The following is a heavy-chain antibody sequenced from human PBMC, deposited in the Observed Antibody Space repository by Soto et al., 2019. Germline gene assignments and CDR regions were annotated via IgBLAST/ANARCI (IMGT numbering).Heavy chain of an antibody. CDR3: AKDLFGEGYFDWPSGYYYYYYGMDV. J-gene: IGHJ6*02. Sequence: PGGYLRLSCAASGFTFSSYGMHWVRQAPGKGLEWVAVISYDGSNKYYADSVKGRFTISRDNSKNTLYLQMNSLRAEDTAVYYCAKDLFGEGYFDWPSGYYYYYYGMDVWGQGTTVTVSS. CDR2: ISYDGSNK. V-gene: IGHV3-30*18. CDR1: GFTFSSYG. D-gene: IGHD3-9*01.